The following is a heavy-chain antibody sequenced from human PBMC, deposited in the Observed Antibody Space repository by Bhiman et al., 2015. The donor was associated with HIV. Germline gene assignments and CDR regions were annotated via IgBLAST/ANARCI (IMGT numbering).Heavy chain of an antibody. CDR3: AKDRAAAAWGVSYYGMDV. CDR1: GFTFSSYG. D-gene: IGHD6-13*01. Sequence: QVQLVESGGGVVQPGRSLRLSCAASGFTFSSYGMHWVRQAPGKGLEWVTFTRYDGSNKYYTDSVKGRFTISRDNSKNTLYLQMNSLRTEDTAVYYCAKDRAAAAWGVSYYGMDVWGRGTTVTVSS. V-gene: IGHV3-30*02. J-gene: IGHJ6*02. CDR2: TRYDGSNK.